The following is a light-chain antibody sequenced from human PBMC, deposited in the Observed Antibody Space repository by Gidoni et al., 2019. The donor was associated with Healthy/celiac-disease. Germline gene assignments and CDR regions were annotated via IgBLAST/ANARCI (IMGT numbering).Light chain of an antibody. CDR3: QQLNSYPPGT. CDR2: AAS. CDR1: QGISSY. J-gene: IGKJ1*01. V-gene: IGKV1-9*01. Sequence: DIQLTPSPSFLSASVGDRVTITCRASQGISSYLAWYQQKPGKAPKLLIYAASTLQSGVPSRFSGSGSGTEFTLTISSLQPEDFATYYCQQLNSYPPGTFGQGTKVEIK.